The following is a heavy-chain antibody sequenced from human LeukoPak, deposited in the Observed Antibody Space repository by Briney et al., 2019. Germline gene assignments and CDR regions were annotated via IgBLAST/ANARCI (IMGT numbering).Heavy chain of an antibody. CDR2: IYSDGRT. J-gene: IGHJ4*02. Sequence: GGSLRLSCAASGFSVSNNYVSWVRQAPGKGLEWVSIIYSDGRTNYADSVKGRFTISRDNSMNTLYLQMNSLRAEDTAVYYCAAAPNPYYFDYWGQGTLVTVSS. CDR1: GFSVSNNY. D-gene: IGHD6-13*01. CDR3: AAAPNPYYFDY. V-gene: IGHV3-66*01.